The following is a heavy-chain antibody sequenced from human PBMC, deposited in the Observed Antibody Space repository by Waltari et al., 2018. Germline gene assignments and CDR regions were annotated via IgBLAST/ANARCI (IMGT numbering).Heavy chain of an antibody. Sequence: QVQVVQSGAEVKKPGASVKVSCKVSGYTLAGFSIHWVGRAPGKGLEWMGRLDPKDGHAVHVQNFQGRVTMTEDSSTDTAYMELSSLRPEDTALYYCHLTGRNIVVMAATSPSFYSYIDVWAEGPRSPSP. V-gene: IGHV1-24*01. CDR3: HLTGRNIVVMAATSPSFYSYIDV. CDR2: LDPKDGHA. D-gene: IGHD2-15*01. CDR1: GYTLAGFS. J-gene: IGHJ6*03.